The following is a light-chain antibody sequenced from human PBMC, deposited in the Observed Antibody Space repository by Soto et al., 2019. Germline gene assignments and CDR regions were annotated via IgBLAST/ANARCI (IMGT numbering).Light chain of an antibody. CDR2: GAS. CDR3: QQYNKWPLT. CDR1: QSVSSN. V-gene: IGKV3-15*01. Sequence: EIVMTQTPATLSVSPGERATLSCRASQSVSSNLAWYQHKPGQAASLLIHGASTRATGIPARFSGSGSGTELTLTISSLQSEDFAVYYCQQYNKWPLTFGGGTQVEIK. J-gene: IGKJ4*01.